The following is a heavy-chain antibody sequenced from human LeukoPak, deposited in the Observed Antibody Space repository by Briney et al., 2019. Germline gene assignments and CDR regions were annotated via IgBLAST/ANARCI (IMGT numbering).Heavy chain of an antibody. J-gene: IGHJ3*02. CDR1: GYIFTSYW. CDR2: IYPGDSDT. Sequence: GESLKISCKGSGYIFTSYWIGWVRQMPGKGLEWMGIIYPGDSDTRYSPSFQGQVTISADKSISTAYLQWSSLKASDTAMYYCARHYYGSGSYYKPYWDAFDIWGQGTMVTVSS. CDR3: ARHYYGSGSYYKPYWDAFDI. V-gene: IGHV5-51*01. D-gene: IGHD3-10*01.